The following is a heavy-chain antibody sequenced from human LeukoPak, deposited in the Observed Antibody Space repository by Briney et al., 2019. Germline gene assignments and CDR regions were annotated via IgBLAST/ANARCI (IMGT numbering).Heavy chain of an antibody. J-gene: IGHJ6*03. CDR2: ISSSSSYI. Sequence: GGCLRLSCAASGFTFSRHSINWVRQAPGKGLEWVSSISSSSSYIYYADSVKGRFTISRDNAKNSLYLQMNSLRAEDTAVYYCARETGEQQLPPWGFGYYYYYMDVWGKGTTVTVSS. CDR3: ARETGEQQLPPWGFGYYYYYMDV. D-gene: IGHD6-13*01. CDR1: GFTFSRHS. V-gene: IGHV3-21*01.